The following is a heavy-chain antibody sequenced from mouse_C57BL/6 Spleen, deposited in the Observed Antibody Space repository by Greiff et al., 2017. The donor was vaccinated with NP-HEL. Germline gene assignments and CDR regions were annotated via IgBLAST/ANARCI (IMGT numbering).Heavy chain of an antibody. Sequence: VQLKQSVAELVRPGASVKLSCTASGFNIKNTYMHWVKQRPEQGLEWIGRIDPANGNTKYAPKFQGKATITADTSSNTAYLQLSSLTSEDTVIYYCASNNYSNYEGKAYWGQGTLVTVSA. D-gene: IGHD2-5*01. V-gene: IGHV14-3*01. CDR2: IDPANGNT. CDR3: ASNNYSNYEGKAY. CDR1: GFNIKNTY. J-gene: IGHJ3*01.